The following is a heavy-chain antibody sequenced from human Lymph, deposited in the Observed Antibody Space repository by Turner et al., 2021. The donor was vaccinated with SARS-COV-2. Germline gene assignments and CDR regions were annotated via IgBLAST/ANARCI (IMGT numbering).Heavy chain of an antibody. CDR1: GFTFSTYS. CDR3: ARDIPTTADYFDY. Sequence: EVQLVESGGGLVKPGGSLRLSCLASGFTFSTYSMNWVRQAPGKGLEWISSISSSSSYIYYADSVKGRFTISRDDAKNSLYLQMNSLRAEDTAVYYCARDIPTTADYFDYWGQGTLVTVSS. J-gene: IGHJ4*02. CDR2: ISSSSSYI. D-gene: IGHD4-17*01. V-gene: IGHV3-21*01.